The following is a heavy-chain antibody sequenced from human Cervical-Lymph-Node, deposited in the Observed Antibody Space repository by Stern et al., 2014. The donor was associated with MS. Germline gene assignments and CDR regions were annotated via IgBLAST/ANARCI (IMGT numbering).Heavy chain of an antibody. CDR2: IYDSGNT. Sequence: QVQLVESGPGLVKPSQTLSLTCAVSGASISTGGHYWSWIRQHTGKGLAWIGNIYDSGNTYSNPSLKSRLKISVDPSKNQFSLRLTSVTAADTAVYYCAGGNVGASYFDRWGQGTLVTVSS. CDR3: AGGNVGASYFDR. J-gene: IGHJ4*02. CDR1: GASISTGGHY. D-gene: IGHD1-26*01. V-gene: IGHV4-31*11.